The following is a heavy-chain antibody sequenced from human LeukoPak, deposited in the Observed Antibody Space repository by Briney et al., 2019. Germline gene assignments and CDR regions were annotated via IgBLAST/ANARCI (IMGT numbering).Heavy chain of an antibody. CDR1: GFIFSRYG. D-gene: IGHD6-13*01. Sequence: GGSLRLSCVASGFIFSRYGMHWVRQAPGKGLEYVSAISNSGGSTYYANSVKGRFTISRDNSKNTLYLQMGSLRGEDMAVYYCARGPITGAAGTYYCYGMDVWGQGTTVTVSS. J-gene: IGHJ6*02. CDR3: ARGPITGAAGTYYCYGMDV. V-gene: IGHV3-64*01. CDR2: ISNSGGST.